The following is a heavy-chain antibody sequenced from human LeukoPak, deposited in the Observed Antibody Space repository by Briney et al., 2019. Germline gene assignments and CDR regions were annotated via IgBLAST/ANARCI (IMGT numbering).Heavy chain of an antibody. J-gene: IGHJ4*02. D-gene: IGHD3-10*01. CDR2: IKQDGSER. CDR3: CAGSGSYIY. V-gene: IGHV3-7*02. Sequence: GGSPSLSCAASGFTFSSYWMNWVRQAPGKGLEWVANIKQDGSERYSVDSLKGRFTISRDNAKNSLYLQMNSLRADDTAVYYCCAGSGSYIYWGQRALVSVSS. CDR1: GFTFSSYW.